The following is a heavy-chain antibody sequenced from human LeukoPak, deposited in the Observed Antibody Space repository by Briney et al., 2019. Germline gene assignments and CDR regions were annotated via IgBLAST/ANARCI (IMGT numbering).Heavy chain of an antibody. CDR2: IVPIFGTA. CDR3: ARDKKPSYYYGSGSYKGMDV. J-gene: IGHJ6*04. CDR1: GGTFSSYA. Sequence: SVKVSCKASGGTFSSYAISWVRQAPGQGLEWMGGIVPIFGTANYAQKFQGRVTITADESTSTAYMELSSLRSEDTAVYYCARDKKPSYYYGSGSYKGMDVWGKGTTVTVSS. V-gene: IGHV1-69*13. D-gene: IGHD3-10*01.